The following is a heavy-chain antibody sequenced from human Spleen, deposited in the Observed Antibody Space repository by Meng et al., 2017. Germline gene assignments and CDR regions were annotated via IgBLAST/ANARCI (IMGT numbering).Heavy chain of an antibody. Sequence: GSLRLSCVVSGGSFSDYYWSWIRQPPGKGLEWIGEINHSGSTNYNPSLESRATISVDTSQNNLSLKLSSVTAADTAVYYCAGLFYYFDYWGQGTLVTVSS. CDR1: GGSFSDYY. D-gene: IGHD3-9*01. CDR2: INHSGST. V-gene: IGHV4-34*01. CDR3: AGLFYYFDY. J-gene: IGHJ4*02.